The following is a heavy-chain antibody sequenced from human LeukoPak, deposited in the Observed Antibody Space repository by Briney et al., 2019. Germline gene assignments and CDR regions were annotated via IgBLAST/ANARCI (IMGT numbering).Heavy chain of an antibody. Sequence: RGSLRLSCAASGFSLSTHSTNWGRQAPREGPEWVSSSSGSSNYIFYTDSVKGRFTVSRYNAKNSLYLQMNSLRGEDPAVYYCAKQPYYYDSGSYFDYWGQGPLVSVSS. J-gene: IGHJ4*02. CDR3: AKQPYYYDSGSYFDY. CDR1: GFSLSTHS. V-gene: IGHV3-21*01. CDR2: SSGSSNYI. D-gene: IGHD3-10*01.